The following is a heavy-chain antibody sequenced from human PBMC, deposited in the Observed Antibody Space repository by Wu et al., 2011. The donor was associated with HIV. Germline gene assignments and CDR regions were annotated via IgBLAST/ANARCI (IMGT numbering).Heavy chain of an antibody. D-gene: IGHD6-6*01. V-gene: IGHV1-69*06. Sequence: QAQLVQSGAEVKKSGASVKVSCKASGGTFSSYAVSWVRQAPGQGLEWMGGIIPIFGTANYAQKFQGRVTITADKSTSTAYMELSSLRSEDTAVYYCARESGGGLAARYGGYYYYSGRLGTKGTTGHRLL. CDR3: ARESGGGLAARYGGYYYYSGR. CDR1: GGTFSSYA. CDR2: IIPIFGTA. J-gene: IGHJ6*03.